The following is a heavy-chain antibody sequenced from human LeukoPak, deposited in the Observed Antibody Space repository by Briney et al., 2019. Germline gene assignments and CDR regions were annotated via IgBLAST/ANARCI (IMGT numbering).Heavy chain of an antibody. CDR1: GGSISSYY. CDR2: IYTSGST. Sequence: PSETLSLTCTVSGGSISSYYWSWIRQPAGKGLEWIGRIYTSGSTNYNPSLKSRVTMSVDTSKNQFSLKLSSVTAADTAVYYCAREGYYDSSGYPAPFHWGQGTLVTVSS. J-gene: IGHJ4*02. V-gene: IGHV4-4*07. CDR3: AREGYYDSSGYPAPFH. D-gene: IGHD3-22*01.